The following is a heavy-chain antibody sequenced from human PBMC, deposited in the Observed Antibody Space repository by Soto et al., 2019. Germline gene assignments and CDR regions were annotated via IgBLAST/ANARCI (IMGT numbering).Heavy chain of an antibody. V-gene: IGHV5-51*01. Sequence: GESLKISCKGSGYSFTSYWIGWVRQMPGKGLEWMGIIYPGDSDTRYSPSFQGQVTISADKSISTAYLQWSSLKASDTAMYYCARQSAHWYYDSSGDAFDIWGQGTMVTVSS. CDR3: ARQSAHWYYDSSGDAFDI. CDR2: IYPGDSDT. CDR1: GYSFTSYW. D-gene: IGHD3-22*01. J-gene: IGHJ3*02.